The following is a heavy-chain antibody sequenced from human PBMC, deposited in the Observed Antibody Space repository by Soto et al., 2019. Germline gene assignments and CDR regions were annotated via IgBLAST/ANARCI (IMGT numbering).Heavy chain of an antibody. CDR1: GFTFSNAW. D-gene: IGHD3-3*01. Sequence: GGSLRLSCAASGFTFSNAWMNWVRQAPGKGLEWVGRIKSKTDGGTTDYAAPVKGRFTISRDDSKNTLYLQMNSLKTEDTAVYYCTTDVGDYDFWSGYYTVDYWGQGTLVTVSS. J-gene: IGHJ4*02. V-gene: IGHV3-15*07. CDR2: IKSKTDGGTT. CDR3: TTDVGDYDFWSGYYTVDY.